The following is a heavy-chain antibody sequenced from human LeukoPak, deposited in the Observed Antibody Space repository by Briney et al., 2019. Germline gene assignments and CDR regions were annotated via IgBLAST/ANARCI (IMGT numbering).Heavy chain of an antibody. CDR1: GFTFSSYA. J-gene: IGHJ4*02. Sequence: GGSLRLSCAASGFTFSSYAMSWVRQAPGKGLEWVSGISGSAYSTYYADSVKGRFTISRDNAKNSMYLQMNSLRAEDTAVYYCARDRIKSGSYYFDYWGQGTLVTVSS. D-gene: IGHD1-26*01. CDR2: ISGSAYST. V-gene: IGHV3-23*01. CDR3: ARDRIKSGSYYFDY.